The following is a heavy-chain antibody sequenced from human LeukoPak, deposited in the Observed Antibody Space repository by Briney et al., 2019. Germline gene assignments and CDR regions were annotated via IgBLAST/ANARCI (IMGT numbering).Heavy chain of an antibody. CDR1: RFTFSSYA. J-gene: IGHJ4*02. CDR2: ISGSGGST. V-gene: IGHV3-23*01. D-gene: IGHD1-26*01. Sequence: GGSLRLSCAASRFTFSSYAMSWVRQAPGEGLEWVSAISGSGGSTYYADSVKGRFTISRDNSKNTLYLQMSSLRAEDTAVYYCAKDKVGDHYFDYWGQGTLVTVPS. CDR3: AKDKVGDHYFDY.